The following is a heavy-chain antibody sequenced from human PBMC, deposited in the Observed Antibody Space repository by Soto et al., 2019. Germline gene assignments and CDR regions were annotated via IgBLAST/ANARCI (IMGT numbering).Heavy chain of an antibody. V-gene: IGHV3-7*01. J-gene: IGHJ4*01. D-gene: IGHD3-3*01. Sequence: QPGGSLRLSCAASGFTFSTSGMNRVRQAPGKGLEWVAGIKEDGSEKYYVDSVKGRFTISKDNAENSLELHMNRLRVEDTAVYYCVRDRGYDAFDYWGLGTLVSLSS. CDR2: IKEDGSEK. CDR1: GFTFSTSG. CDR3: VRDRGYDAFDY.